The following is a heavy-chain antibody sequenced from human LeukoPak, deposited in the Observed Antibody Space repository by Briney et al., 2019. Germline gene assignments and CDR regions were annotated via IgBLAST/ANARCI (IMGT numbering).Heavy chain of an antibody. J-gene: IGHJ4*02. V-gene: IGHV3-9*01. CDR1: GFTFDDYA. CDR2: ISWNSGTI. Sequence: GGSLRLSCAASGFTFDDYAIHWVRQVPGKGLEWVSGISWNSGTIGYEVSVKGRFTISRDNAKNSLYLQMNSLKAEDTAFYCAKERIVGGYRYGPFDHWGQGTLVTVSS. CDR3: AKERIVGGYRYGPFDH. D-gene: IGHD5-18*01.